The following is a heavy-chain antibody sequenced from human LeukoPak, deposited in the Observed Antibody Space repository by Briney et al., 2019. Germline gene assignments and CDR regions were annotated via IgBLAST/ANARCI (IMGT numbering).Heavy chain of an antibody. Sequence: SETLSLTCTVSGGSIRSYYWRWIRQPPGKGLEWIGDIYYSGSTNYNPSLKSPVTISVDTSNNPFSLQLMSVTAADTAVYYCARGGRSRLSPGWFDAWGQGTLVTVSS. J-gene: IGHJ5*02. CDR2: IYYSGST. V-gene: IGHV4-59*01. D-gene: IGHD3-16*01. CDR3: ARGGRSRLSPGWFDA. CDR1: GGSIRSYY.